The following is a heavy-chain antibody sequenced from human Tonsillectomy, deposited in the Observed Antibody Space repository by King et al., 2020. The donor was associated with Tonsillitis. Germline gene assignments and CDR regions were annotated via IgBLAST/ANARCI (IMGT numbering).Heavy chain of an antibody. D-gene: IGHD3-9*01. CDR2: INPSGGST. CDR1: GFTFTSYY. V-gene: IGHV1-46*01. J-gene: IGHJ4*02. CDR3: ARGRLVISYFDY. Sequence: QLVQSGAEVKKPGVSVKVSCKASGFTFTSYYIHWVRQAPGQGLEWMGIINPSGGSTRYAQKFQGRVTMTRDTSTSTVYMELSSLRSEDTAVYYCARGRLVISYFDYWGQGTLVTVSS.